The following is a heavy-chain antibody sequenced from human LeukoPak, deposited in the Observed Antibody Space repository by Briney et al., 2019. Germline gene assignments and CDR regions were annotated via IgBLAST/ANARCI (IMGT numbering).Heavy chain of an antibody. CDR1: GGTFSSYA. J-gene: IGHJ4*02. Sequence: GASVKVSCKASGGTFSSYAISWARQAPGQGLEWMGGIIPIFGKANYAQKFEGRVTITTDEPTSTAYMELSSLRSEDTAVYYCARASESYDYVWGSYRPYYFDYWGQGTLVTVSS. V-gene: IGHV1-69*05. D-gene: IGHD3-16*02. CDR2: IIPIFGKA. CDR3: ARASESYDYVWGSYRPYYFDY.